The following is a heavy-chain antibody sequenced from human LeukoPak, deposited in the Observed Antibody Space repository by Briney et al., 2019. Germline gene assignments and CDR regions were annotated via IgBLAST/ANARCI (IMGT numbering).Heavy chain of an antibody. J-gene: IGHJ5*02. D-gene: IGHD3-10*01. V-gene: IGHV3-48*01. CDR2: ISTTSRTI. Sequence: GGSLRLSCAASGFIFSTYSMNWVRQAPGKGLEWISYISTTSRTIYYADSVKGRFTISRDNAKNSLFLQMNSLRAEDTAVYYCARDLTTIGGSWGQGTLVTVSS. CDR1: GFIFSTYS. CDR3: ARDLTTIGGS.